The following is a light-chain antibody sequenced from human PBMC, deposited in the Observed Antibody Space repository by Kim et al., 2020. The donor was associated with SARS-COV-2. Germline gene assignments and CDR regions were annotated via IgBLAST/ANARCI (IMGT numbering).Light chain of an antibody. J-gene: IGKJ4*01. V-gene: IGKV1-17*01. Sequence: DIQMTQSPSSLSASVGDRVTITCRASQDIRKGLAWYQQKPGKAAKRLIHVATSLQSGVPSRFSGSGSGTEFTLTISSLQAEDLATYYCQQFNSFPLTFGGGTKLEI. CDR2: VAT. CDR3: QQFNSFPLT. CDR1: QDIRKG.